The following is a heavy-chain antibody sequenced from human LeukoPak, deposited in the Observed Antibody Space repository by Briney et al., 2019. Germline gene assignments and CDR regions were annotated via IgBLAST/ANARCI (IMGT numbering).Heavy chain of an antibody. J-gene: IGHJ4*02. D-gene: IGHD3-22*01. V-gene: IGHV3-9*01. CDR2: IRWNSGSI. CDR3: AKDTIPMKYYFEY. Sequence: GGSLRLSCAASGFTFSDYAMHWVRQAPGKGLEWVSGIRWNSGSIFYADSVKGRFTISRDNAKNSLYLQMNSLRAEDTALYYCAKDTIPMKYYFEYWGQGTLVTVSS. CDR1: GFTFSDYA.